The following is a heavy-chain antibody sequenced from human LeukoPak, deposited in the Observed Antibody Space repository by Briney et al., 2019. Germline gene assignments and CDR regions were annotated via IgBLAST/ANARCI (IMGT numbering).Heavy chain of an antibody. CDR3: ATLPVVGATSY. CDR1: GCSFTSYW. D-gene: IGHD1-26*01. V-gene: IGHV5-10-1*01. J-gene: IGHJ4*02. CDR2: IDPSDSYT. Sequence: GESLMISCKGSGCSFTSYWVNWVRQMPGEGLEWMWRIDPSDSYTNYSQSFQGHVTLSADKSISTAYLQWSSLEASDTAMYYCATLPVVGATSYWGQGTLVTVSS.